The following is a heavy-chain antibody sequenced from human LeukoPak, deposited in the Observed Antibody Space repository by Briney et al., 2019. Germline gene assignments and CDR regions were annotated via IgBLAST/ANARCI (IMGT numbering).Heavy chain of an antibody. CDR2: INCDGSST. Sequence: GGSLRLSCAVSGFTFSNYWMHWVRQAPGKGLVWVSRINCDGSSTSYADSVKGRLTISRDNAKNTLYLQVHSLRAEDTAVYYCARDLNYKPDSWGQGTLVTVSS. J-gene: IGHJ4*02. CDR1: GFTFSNYW. CDR3: ARDLNYKPDS. D-gene: IGHD1-1*01. V-gene: IGHV3-74*01.